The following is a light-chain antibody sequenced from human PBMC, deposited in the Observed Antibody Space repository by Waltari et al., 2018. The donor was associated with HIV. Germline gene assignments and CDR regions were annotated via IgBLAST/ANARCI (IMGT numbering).Light chain of an antibody. CDR2: EVS. CDR1: SSDVGGYNY. V-gene: IGLV2-8*01. Sequence: QSALTQPPSASGSPGQSVTISCTGTSSDVGGYNYVSWYQQHPGKAPKLMIYEVSKRPSGVPDRCSGSESGNTASLTVSGLQAEDEADYYCSSDAGSNNPVFGGGTKLTVL. CDR3: SSDAGSNNPV. J-gene: IGLJ2*01.